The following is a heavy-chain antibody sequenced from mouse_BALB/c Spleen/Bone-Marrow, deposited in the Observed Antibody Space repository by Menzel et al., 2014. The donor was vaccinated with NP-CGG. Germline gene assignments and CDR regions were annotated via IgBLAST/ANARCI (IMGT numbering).Heavy chain of an antibody. CDR2: INPSTGYT. D-gene: IGHD1-1*01. CDR1: GCTFTSYW. J-gene: IGHJ4*01. V-gene: IGHV1-7*01. Sequence: QVQLQQSGAELAKPGASVKMSCKASGCTFTSYWMHWVKQRPGQGLEWIGYINPSTGYTEYNQNFKDKATLSADKSSSTEYMQLSSLTSEDSAVYYCARQITGVDYSMDYWGQGTTVTVSS. CDR3: ARQITGVDYSMDY.